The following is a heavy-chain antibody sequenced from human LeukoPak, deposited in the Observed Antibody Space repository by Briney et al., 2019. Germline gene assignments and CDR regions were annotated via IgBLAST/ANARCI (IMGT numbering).Heavy chain of an antibody. J-gene: IGHJ5*02. D-gene: IGHD3-3*01. V-gene: IGHV1-69*05. CDR1: GGTFSSYA. CDR2: IIPIFGTA. CDR3: ALGGPFWSGRNWFDP. Sequence: PGSSVKVSCKASGGTFSSYAISWVRQAPGQGLEWMGGIIPIFGTANYAQKFQGRVTITTDESTSTAYMELSSLRSEDTAVYYCALGGPFWSGRNWFDPWGQGTLVTVSS.